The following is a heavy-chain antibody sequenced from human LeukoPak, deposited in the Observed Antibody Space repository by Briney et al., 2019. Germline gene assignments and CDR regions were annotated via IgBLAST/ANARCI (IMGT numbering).Heavy chain of an antibody. Sequence: QPGGSLRLSCAASGFTFSTYAMSWVRQAPGKGLEWVSGISGSGGSTYYADSVKGRFTISRDNSKNMLYLQMNSLRAEDTAVYYCAKYSWGAVAAPFDYWGQGTLVTVSS. V-gene: IGHV3-23*01. J-gene: IGHJ4*02. CDR2: ISGSGGST. CDR1: GFTFSTYA. D-gene: IGHD6-19*01. CDR3: AKYSWGAVAAPFDY.